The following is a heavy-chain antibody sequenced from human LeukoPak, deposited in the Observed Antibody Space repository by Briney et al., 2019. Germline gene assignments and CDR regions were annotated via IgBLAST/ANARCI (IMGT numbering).Heavy chain of an antibody. CDR1: GGSISSYY. CDR3: ARDPDPGGLDY. V-gene: IGHV4-59*12. Sequence: PSETLSLTCTVSGGSISSYYWSWIRQPPGKGLEWIGSLSYDGSTYYSPSLKSRVTISVDTSKNQFSLKLSSVTAADTAVYYCARDPDPGGLDYWGQGTLVTVSS. D-gene: IGHD3-16*01. CDR2: LSYDGST. J-gene: IGHJ4*02.